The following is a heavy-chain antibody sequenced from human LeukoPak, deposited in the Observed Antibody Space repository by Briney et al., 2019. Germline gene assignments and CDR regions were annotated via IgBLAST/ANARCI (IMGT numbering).Heavy chain of an antibody. D-gene: IGHD3-22*01. CDR1: GGTFSSYA. CDR3: ASGEAANYYDSSGSHDY. V-gene: IGHV1-69*05. J-gene: IGHJ4*02. CDR2: IIPIFGTA. Sequence: SVKVSCKASGGTFSSYAISWVRQAPGQGLEWMGGIIPIFGTANYAQKFRGRVTITTDESTSTAYMELSSLRSEDTAVYYCASGEAANYYDSSGSHDYWGQGTLVTVSS.